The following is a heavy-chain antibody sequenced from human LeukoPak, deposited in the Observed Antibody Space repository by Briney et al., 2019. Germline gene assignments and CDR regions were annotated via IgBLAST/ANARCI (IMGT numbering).Heavy chain of an antibody. V-gene: IGHV1-8*03. D-gene: IGHD3-3*01. Sequence: ASVKVSCKASGYTFTSYAMHWVRQVPGQRLEWMGWMNPNSGNTGYAQKFQGRVTITRNTSISTAYMELSSLRSEDTAVYYCARGRGRFLEWITGSPRDYYYYMDVWGKGTTVTVSS. J-gene: IGHJ6*03. CDR3: ARGRGRFLEWITGSPRDYYYYMDV. CDR1: GYTFTSYA. CDR2: MNPNSGNT.